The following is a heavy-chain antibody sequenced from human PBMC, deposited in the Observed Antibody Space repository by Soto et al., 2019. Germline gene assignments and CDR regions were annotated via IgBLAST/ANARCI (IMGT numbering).Heavy chain of an antibody. J-gene: IGHJ4*02. CDR3: ARTDSVGYYPY. CDR1: GDSISSGYH. D-gene: IGHD3-22*01. Sequence: SETLSFTCAVSGDSISSGYHWAWIRQPPGKGLEWVASIYHSGTTYYNPSLTSRVTISVDTSKNQFSLKLSSVTAADSAVYCCARTDSVGYYPYLGQGTLVTVSS. V-gene: IGHV4-38-2*01. CDR2: IYHSGTT.